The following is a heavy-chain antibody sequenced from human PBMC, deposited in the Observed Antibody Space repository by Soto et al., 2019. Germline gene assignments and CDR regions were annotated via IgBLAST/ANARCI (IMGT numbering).Heavy chain of an antibody. CDR3: AAMGREYGVPFDY. J-gene: IGHJ4*02. CDR2: MNPNSGDT. CDR1: GYTFPSYE. Sequence: QVQLVQSGAEVKKPGASVKVSCKASGYTFPSYEVNWVRQATGQGLEWMGWMNPNSGDTGYAQKFQGRVTMTRYSSISTAYMELSSLRSEDTAVYYCAAMGREYGVPFDYWGQGSLVTVSS. V-gene: IGHV1-8*01. D-gene: IGHD2-8*01.